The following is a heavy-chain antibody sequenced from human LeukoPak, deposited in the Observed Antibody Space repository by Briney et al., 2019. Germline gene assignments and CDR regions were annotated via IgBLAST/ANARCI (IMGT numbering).Heavy chain of an antibody. Sequence: SETLSLTCSVPGGSVSSGGYYWSWIRQPPGKGLEWIGYIYYSGSTNYNPSLKSRVTISVDTSKNQFSLKLSSVTAADTAVYYCARGYSSGWYQDWFDPWGQGTLVTVSS. CDR1: GGSVSSGGYY. V-gene: IGHV4-61*08. D-gene: IGHD6-19*01. J-gene: IGHJ5*02. CDR2: IYYSGST. CDR3: ARGYSSGWYQDWFDP.